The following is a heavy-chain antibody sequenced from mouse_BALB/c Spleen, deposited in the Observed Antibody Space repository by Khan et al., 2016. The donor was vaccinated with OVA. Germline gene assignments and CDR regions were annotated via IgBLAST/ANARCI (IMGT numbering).Heavy chain of an antibody. Sequence: VQLQQSGAELVKPGASVKLSCKASGYIFTSYYMYWVKQRPGQGLEWIGEMNPNNGDTTFNEKFKSKATLTVDKSSSTAYMQLSSLTSEDSAVYYCTRSGYGTFAYWGQGTLVTVSA. CDR3: TRSGYGTFAY. CDR2: MNPNNGDT. CDR1: GYIFTSYY. V-gene: IGHV1S81*02. J-gene: IGHJ3*01. D-gene: IGHD2-1*01.